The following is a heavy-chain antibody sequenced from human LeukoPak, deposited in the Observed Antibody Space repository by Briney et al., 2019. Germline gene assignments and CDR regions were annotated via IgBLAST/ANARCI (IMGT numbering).Heavy chain of an antibody. CDR3: TRSLRVRGVPDYMDV. J-gene: IGHJ6*03. CDR2: ISAYNGNT. CDR1: GYTFTSYG. D-gene: IGHD3-10*01. V-gene: IGHV1-18*01. Sequence: ASVKVSCKASGYTFTSYGISWVRQAPGQGLEWMGWISAYNGNTNYAQKLQGRVTMTTDTSTSTAYMELRSLRSEDTAVYYCTRSLRVRGVPDYMDVWGKGTTVTVS.